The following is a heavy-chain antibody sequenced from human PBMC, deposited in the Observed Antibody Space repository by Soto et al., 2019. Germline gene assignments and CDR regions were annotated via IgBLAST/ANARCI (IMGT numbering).Heavy chain of an antibody. D-gene: IGHD5-18*01. CDR3: ARDLGYSYGYSHLDYYYYGMDV. Sequence: VQLVQSGAEVKKPGASVKVSCKASGYTFTSYGISWVRQAPGQGLEWMGWISAYNGNTNYAQKLQGRVTMTTDTSTSTAYMELRSLRSDDTAVYYCARDLGYSYGYSHLDYYYYGMDVWGQGTTVTVSS. J-gene: IGHJ6*02. CDR1: GYTFTSYG. V-gene: IGHV1-18*01. CDR2: ISAYNGNT.